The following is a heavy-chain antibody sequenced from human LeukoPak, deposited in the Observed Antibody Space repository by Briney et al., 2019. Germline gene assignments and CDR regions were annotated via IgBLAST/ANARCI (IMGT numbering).Heavy chain of an antibody. Sequence: GEPLKISCKGSGYSFPTHWIAWVRQMPGKGLEWLGIIYPDESNIRYSPSFQGQVTISADKSISTAYLQWSSLKASDTAMYYCARPPSRGYSSSFEYWGQGTLVTVSS. V-gene: IGHV5-51*01. CDR2: IYPDESNI. CDR3: ARPPSRGYSSSFEY. J-gene: IGHJ4*02. D-gene: IGHD2-2*03. CDR1: GYSFPTHW.